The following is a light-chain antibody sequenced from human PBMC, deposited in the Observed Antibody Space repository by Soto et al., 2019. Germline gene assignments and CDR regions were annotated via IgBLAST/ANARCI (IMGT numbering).Light chain of an antibody. J-gene: IGKJ1*01. CDR1: QSVLYSSSNKNY. CDR2: WAS. V-gene: IGKV4-1*01. Sequence: DIVMTQSPDSLAVSLGERATINCKSSQSVLYSSSNKNYLAWYQQKPGQPPKLLISWASTRESGVPDRFSGSGSGTDFTLTISSLQAEDVAVYYCQQYYSNLRTFGQGTKVAIK. CDR3: QQYYSNLRT.